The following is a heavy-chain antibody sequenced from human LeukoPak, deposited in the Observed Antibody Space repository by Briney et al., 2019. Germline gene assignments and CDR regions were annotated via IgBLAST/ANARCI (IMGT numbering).Heavy chain of an antibody. D-gene: IGHD3-3*01. Sequence: SVKVSCKASGGTFSSYAISWVRQAPGQGLEWMGGIIPIFGTANYAQKFQGRVTITADESTSTAYMELSRLRSDDTAVYYCARDPVTIFGVVQYYYYYMDVWGKGTTVTVSS. CDR2: IIPIFGTA. CDR3: ARDPVTIFGVVQYYYYYMDV. J-gene: IGHJ6*03. CDR1: GGTFSSYA. V-gene: IGHV1-69*13.